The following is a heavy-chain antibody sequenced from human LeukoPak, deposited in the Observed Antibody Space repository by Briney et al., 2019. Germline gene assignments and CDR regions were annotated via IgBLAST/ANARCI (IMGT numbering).Heavy chain of an antibody. CDR1: GYTFTSYG. D-gene: IGHD3-16*02. Sequence: ASVTVSFKASGYTFTSYGITWVRQAPGQGLEWMGWISAYNGNTNYAQKVQRRVTMTTDTSTNTAYMELRSLRSDDTAVYYCARDSYDYVWGSYRTLNSWGQGTLVTVSS. CDR3: ARDSYDYVWGSYRTLNS. J-gene: IGHJ5*02. V-gene: IGHV1-18*01. CDR2: ISAYNGNT.